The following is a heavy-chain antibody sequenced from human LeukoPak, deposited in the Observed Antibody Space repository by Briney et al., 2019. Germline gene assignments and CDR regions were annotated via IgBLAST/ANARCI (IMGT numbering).Heavy chain of an antibody. Sequence: GGSLRLSCAASGFTVSSNYMSWVRQAPGKGLEWVSVIYSGGSTYYADSVKGRFTVSRDNSKNTLYLQMNSLRPEDTAVYYCTKEGLPSGTSWSAWFDPWGQGTLVTVSS. CDR2: IYSGGST. J-gene: IGHJ5*02. V-gene: IGHV3-53*05. D-gene: IGHD3-10*01. CDR1: GFTVSSNY. CDR3: TKEGLPSGTSWSAWFDP.